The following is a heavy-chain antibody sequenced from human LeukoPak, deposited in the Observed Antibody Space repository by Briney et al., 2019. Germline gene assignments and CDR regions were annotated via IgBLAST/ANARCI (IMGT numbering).Heavy chain of an antibody. CDR3: AGDEVGATPIDY. J-gene: IGHJ4*02. CDR1: GFTFSSHW. D-gene: IGHD1-26*01. V-gene: IGHV3-74*01. Sequence: GGSLRLSCEASGFTFSSHWMHWVRQVPGKGLVWVSNINGDGSSVGYADSVKGRFAVSRDTAKNTLYLHMSSLRAEDTAVYYCAGDEVGATPIDYWGQGTLVTVSS. CDR2: INGDGSSV.